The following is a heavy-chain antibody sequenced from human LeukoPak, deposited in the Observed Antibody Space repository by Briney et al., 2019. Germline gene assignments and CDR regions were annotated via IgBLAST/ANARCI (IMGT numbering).Heavy chain of an antibody. V-gene: IGHV3-23*01. J-gene: IGHJ3*02. CDR1: GFTFSSYA. D-gene: IGHD3-22*01. CDR2: ISGSGGST. CDR3: AKTYYYDSSGSPLAFDI. Sequence: AGGSLRLSCAASGFTFSSYAMSWVRQAPGKGLEWVSAISGSGGSTYYADSVKGRFTISRDNSKNTLYLQMNSLRAEDTAVYYCAKTYYYDSSGSPLAFDIWGQGTMVTVSS.